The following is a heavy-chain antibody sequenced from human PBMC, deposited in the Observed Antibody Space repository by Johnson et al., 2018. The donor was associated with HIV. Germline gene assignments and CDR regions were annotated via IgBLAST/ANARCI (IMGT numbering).Heavy chain of an antibody. J-gene: IGHJ3*02. CDR3: ATEIVAALDAFDI. D-gene: IGHD2-15*01. V-gene: IGHV3-30*14. CDR2: ISYDGSNK. CDR1: GFTFSSYA. Sequence: QVQLVESGGGVVQPGRSLRLSCAASGFTFSSYAMHWVRQAPGKGLEWVAVISYDGSNKYYAASVKGRFTISRDNSKNTLYLQMNSLRAEDTAVYYCATEIVAALDAFDIWGQGTMVTVSS.